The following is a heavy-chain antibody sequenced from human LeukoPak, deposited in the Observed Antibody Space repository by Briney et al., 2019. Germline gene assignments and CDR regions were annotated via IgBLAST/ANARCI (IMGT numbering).Heavy chain of an antibody. CDR1: GGSISIYY. J-gene: IGHJ4*02. Sequence: AETLSLTCTVSGGSISIYYWRWIRQPAGKGLEWIGRIYTSGSNNYNPSHKSRVTMSVDTSKNQFSLKLSSVTAADTAVYYCARSPLSSSWAYYFDYWGQGTLVTVSS. D-gene: IGHD6-13*01. CDR3: ARSPLSSSWAYYFDY. V-gene: IGHV4-4*07. CDR2: IYTSGSN.